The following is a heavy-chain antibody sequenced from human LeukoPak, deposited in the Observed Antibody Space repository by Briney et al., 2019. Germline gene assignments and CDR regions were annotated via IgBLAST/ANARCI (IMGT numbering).Heavy chain of an antibody. D-gene: IGHD3-9*01. CDR1: GFTFSSYG. Sequence: GRSLRLSCAASGFTFSSYGMHWVRQAPGKGLEWVSAISGSGGSTYYADSVKGRFTISRDNSKNTLYLQMNSLRAEDTAVYYCAKDGLLYFDWLLYFDYWGQGTLVTVSS. CDR2: ISGSGGST. CDR3: AKDGLLYFDWLLYFDY. V-gene: IGHV3-23*01. J-gene: IGHJ4*02.